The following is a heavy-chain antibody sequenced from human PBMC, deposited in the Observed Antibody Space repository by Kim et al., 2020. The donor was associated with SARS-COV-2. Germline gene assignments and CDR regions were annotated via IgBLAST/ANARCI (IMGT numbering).Heavy chain of an antibody. Sequence: ASVKVSCKASGYTFTGYYMHWVRQAPGQGLEWMGWINPNSGGTNYAQKFQGRVTITRDKSISTAYMELSRLRSDDTAVYYCARDPGVLWFGELLRGNYYGMDVWGQGTTVTVPS. J-gene: IGHJ6*02. CDR3: ARDPGVLWFGELLRGNYYGMDV. D-gene: IGHD3-10*01. CDR1: GYTFTGYY. V-gene: IGHV1-2*02. CDR2: INPNSGGT.